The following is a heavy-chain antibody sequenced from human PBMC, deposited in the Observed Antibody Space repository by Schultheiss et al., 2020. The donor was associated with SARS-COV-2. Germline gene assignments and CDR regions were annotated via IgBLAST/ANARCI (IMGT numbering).Heavy chain of an antibody. CDR2: IYWNDDK. CDR3: ARMAVDPWFGAPPYNDY. D-gene: IGHD3-10*01. CDR1: GFSLSTSGVG. J-gene: IGHJ4*02. Sequence: SGPTLVKPTQTLTLTCTFSGFSLSTSGVGVGWIRQPPGKALEWLALIYWNDDKRYSPSLKSRLTITNDTSKSQVVLTMSNMNPVDTGTYYCARMAVDPWFGAPPYNDYWGQGTLVTVSS. V-gene: IGHV2-5*01.